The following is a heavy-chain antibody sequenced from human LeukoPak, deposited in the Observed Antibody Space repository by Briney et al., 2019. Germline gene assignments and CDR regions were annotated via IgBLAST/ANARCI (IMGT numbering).Heavy chain of an antibody. V-gene: IGHV4-4*02. Sequence: SGTLSLTCAVSGGSISSSNWWSWVRQPPGKGLEWIGEIYHSGSTNYNPSLKSRVTISVDKSKNQFSLKLSSVTAADTAVYYCARLWGYDILTGSSIGLDYWGQGTLVTVSS. CDR1: GGSISSSNW. D-gene: IGHD3-9*01. CDR2: IYHSGST. J-gene: IGHJ4*02. CDR3: ARLWGYDILTGSSIGLDY.